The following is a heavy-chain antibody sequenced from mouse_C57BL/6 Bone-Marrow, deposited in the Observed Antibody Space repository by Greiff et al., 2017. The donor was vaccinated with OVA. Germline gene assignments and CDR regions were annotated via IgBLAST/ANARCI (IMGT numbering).Heavy chain of an antibody. V-gene: IGHV7-1*01. D-gene: IGHD1-1*01. CDR3: ARDGYYGSYYYAMDY. Sequence: EVNVVESGGGLVQSGRSLRLSCATSGFTFSDFYMEWVRQAPGKGLEWIAASRNKANDYTTEYSASVKGRFIVSRDTSQSILYLQMNALRAEDTAIYYCARDGYYGSYYYAMDYWGQGTSVTVSS. J-gene: IGHJ4*01. CDR1: GFTFSDFY. CDR2: SRNKANDYTT.